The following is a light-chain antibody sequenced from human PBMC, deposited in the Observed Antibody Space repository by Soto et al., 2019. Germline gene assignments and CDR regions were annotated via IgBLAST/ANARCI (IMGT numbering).Light chain of an antibody. J-gene: IGKJ1*01. Sequence: DIVLTQSPGSLSLSPGERATLSCRASQSVRSSYLAWYQHKPGQAPSLLIYGASSRATGVPDRFSGSGSETDFTLTISSLQSEDFAVYYCQQYNNWPRTFGQGTKVDIK. CDR3: QQYNNWPRT. V-gene: IGKV3-20*01. CDR2: GAS. CDR1: QSVRSSY.